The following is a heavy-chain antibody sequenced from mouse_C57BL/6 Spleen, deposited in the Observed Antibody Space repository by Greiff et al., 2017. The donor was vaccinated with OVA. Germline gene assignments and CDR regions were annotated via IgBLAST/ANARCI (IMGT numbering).Heavy chain of an antibody. CDR2: ISSGSSTI. D-gene: IGHD4-1*02. V-gene: IGHV5-17*01. Sequence: EVMLVESGGGLVKPGGSLKLSCAASGFTFSGYGMHWVRQAPEKGLEWVAYISSGSSTIYYADTVKGRFTLSRDNAKNTLFLQRTSLRSEDTAMYYCARLPTGTSLYWDVDVWGTGTTVTVSS. J-gene: IGHJ1*03. CDR1: GFTFSGYG. CDR3: ARLPTGTSLYWDVDV.